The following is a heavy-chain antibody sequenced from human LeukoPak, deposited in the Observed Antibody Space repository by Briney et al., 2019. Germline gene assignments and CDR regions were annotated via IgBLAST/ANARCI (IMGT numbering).Heavy chain of an antibody. CDR1: GYTFTGYY. V-gene: IGHV1-2*02. CDR2: ISPNSGGT. J-gene: IGHJ5*02. CDR3: ARDQRYCSGGSCYPDWFDP. Sequence: ASVKVSCKASGYTFTGYYMHWVRQAPGQGLEWMGWISPNSGGTNYAQQFQGRVTMTRDTSISTAYMEPSRLRSDDTAVYYCARDQRYCSGGSCYPDWFDPWGQGTLVTVSS. D-gene: IGHD2-15*01.